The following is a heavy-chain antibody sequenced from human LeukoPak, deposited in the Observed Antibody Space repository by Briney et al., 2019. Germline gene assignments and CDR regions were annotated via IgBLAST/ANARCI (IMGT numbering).Heavy chain of an antibody. CDR1: GFTFSSYA. D-gene: IGHD2-15*01. Sequence: GGSLRLSCAASGFTFSSYAMSWVRQAPGKGLEWVSAISGSGGSTYYADSVKGRFTISRDNAKNSLYLQMNSLRAEDTAVYYCARGGYCSGGSCYFYGDYVGYWGQGTLVTVSS. CDR2: ISGSGGST. CDR3: ARGGYCSGGSCYFYGDYVGY. V-gene: IGHV3-23*01. J-gene: IGHJ4*02.